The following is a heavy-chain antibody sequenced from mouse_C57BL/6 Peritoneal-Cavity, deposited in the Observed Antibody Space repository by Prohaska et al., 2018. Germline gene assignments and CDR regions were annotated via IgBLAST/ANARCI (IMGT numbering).Heavy chain of an antibody. CDR1: GYTFTSYW. CDR3: AIEDYYAMDY. Sequence: QVQLQQPGAELVKPGASVKVSCKASGYTFTSYWMHWVTKRPVQGLEWIVRIHPSDSDTNYNQKFKCKATVTVDKSSSTAYMQLSSLTSEYSAVYYCAIEDYYAMDYWGQGTSVTVSS. CDR2: IHPSDSDT. V-gene: IGHV1-74*01. J-gene: IGHJ4*01.